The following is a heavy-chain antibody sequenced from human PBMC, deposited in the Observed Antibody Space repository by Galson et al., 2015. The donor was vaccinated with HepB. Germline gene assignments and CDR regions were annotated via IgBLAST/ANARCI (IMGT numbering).Heavy chain of an antibody. J-gene: IGHJ4*02. CDR1: GYTFTSYG. CDR3: ARAVDGSGSYWPPLPGQELYYFDY. V-gene: IGHV1-18*01. Sequence: SVKVSCKASGYTFTSYGISWVRQAPGQGLEWMGWISAYNGNTNYAQKLQGRVTMTTDTSTSTAYMELRSLRSDDTAVYYCARAVDGSGSYWPPLPGQELYYFDYWGQGTLVTVSS. D-gene: IGHD3-10*01. CDR2: ISAYNGNT.